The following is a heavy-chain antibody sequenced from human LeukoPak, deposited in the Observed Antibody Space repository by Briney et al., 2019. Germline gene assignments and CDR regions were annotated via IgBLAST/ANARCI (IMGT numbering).Heavy chain of an antibody. CDR1: GFTFNNYG. J-gene: IGHJ6*02. Sequence: AGGSLRLSCAASGFTFNNYGMSWVRQAPGKGLEWVSCINWNGCNTVYADSVKGRFTISRDNAKNSLYLQMNSLRAEDTALYHCARDPTLGYCSGGSCYLIPYGMDVWGQGTTVTVSS. CDR2: INWNGCNT. CDR3: ARDPTLGYCSGGSCYLIPYGMDV. D-gene: IGHD2-15*01. V-gene: IGHV3-20*01.